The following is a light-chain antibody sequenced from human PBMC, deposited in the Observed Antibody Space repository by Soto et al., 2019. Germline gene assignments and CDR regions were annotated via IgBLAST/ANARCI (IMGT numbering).Light chain of an antibody. CDR2: DVT. Sequence: QSVLTQLRSVSGSPGQSVTISCTGTSSDAGGYNYVSWYQQHPGKAPKLMIYDVTKRPSGVPDRFSGSKSGNTASLTISGLQAEDEADYHCCSYAGSYTYVFASGTKVTVL. V-gene: IGLV2-11*01. CDR3: CSYAGSYTYV. J-gene: IGLJ1*01. CDR1: SSDAGGYNY.